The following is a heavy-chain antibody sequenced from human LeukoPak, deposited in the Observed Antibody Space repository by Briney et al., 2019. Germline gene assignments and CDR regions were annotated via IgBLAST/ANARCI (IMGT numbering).Heavy chain of an antibody. J-gene: IGHJ6*02. CDR2: IDYSGGT. CDR1: GGSISSYY. Sequence: PSETLSLTCTVSGGSISSYYWSWIRQPPGKGLGWIGYIDYSGGTNYSPSLKSRVTISVATSKNQFSLKLSPVTAADTAVYYCARHPRIAVAGTYAVSYYYYGMDVWGQGTTVTVSS. V-gene: IGHV4-59*08. CDR3: ARHPRIAVAGTYAVSYYYYGMDV. D-gene: IGHD6-19*01.